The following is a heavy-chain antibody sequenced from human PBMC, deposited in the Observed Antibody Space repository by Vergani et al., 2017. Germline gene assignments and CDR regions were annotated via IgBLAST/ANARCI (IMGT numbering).Heavy chain of an antibody. V-gene: IGHV3-21*01. CDR2: ISSSSSYI. CDR3: ARDSFLWFGEGIDY. D-gene: IGHD3-10*01. CDR1: GFTFSSYS. J-gene: IGHJ4*02. Sequence: EVQLVESGGGLVKPGGSLRLSCAASGFTFSSYSMNWVRQAPGKGLEWVSSISSSSSYIYYADSVKGRFTISRDNARSSLYLQMNSLRAEDTAVYYCARDSFLWFGEGIDYWGQGTLVTVSS.